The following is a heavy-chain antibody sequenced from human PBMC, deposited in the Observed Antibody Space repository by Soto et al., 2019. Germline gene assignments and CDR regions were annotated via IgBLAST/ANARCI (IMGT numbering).Heavy chain of an antibody. CDR2: ISSSSSYI. D-gene: IGHD4-17*01. V-gene: IGHV3-21*01. Sequence: GGSLRLSCAASGFTFSSYSMNWVRQAPGKGLEWVSSISSSSSYIYYADSVKGRFTISRDNAKNSLYLQMNSLRAEDTAVYYCARAPYGDYVDENDYWGQGTLVTVSS. CDR3: ARAPYGDYVDENDY. CDR1: GFTFSSYS. J-gene: IGHJ4*02.